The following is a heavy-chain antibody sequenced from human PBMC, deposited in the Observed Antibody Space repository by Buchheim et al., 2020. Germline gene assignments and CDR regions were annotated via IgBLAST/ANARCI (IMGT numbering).Heavy chain of an antibody. CDR3: ARGGGMATIKDWFDP. CDR1: GFTFSSYG. V-gene: IGHV3-33*01. J-gene: IGHJ5*02. CDR2: IWYDGSNK. D-gene: IGHD5-24*01. Sequence: QVQLVESGGGVVQPGRSLRLSCAASGFTFSSYGMHWVRQAPGKGLEWVAVIWYDGSNKYYADSVKGRFTISRDNSKNTLYLQMNSLRAEDTAVYYCARGGGMATIKDWFDPWGQGTL.